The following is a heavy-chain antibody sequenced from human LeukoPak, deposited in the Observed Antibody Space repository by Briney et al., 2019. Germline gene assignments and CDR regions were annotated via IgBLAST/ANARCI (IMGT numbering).Heavy chain of an antibody. CDR2: VYYSGGT. CDR3: ASHSGGYAY. D-gene: IGHD5-12*01. CDR1: GGSISSGAYS. J-gene: IGHJ4*02. Sequence: SETLSLTCAVSGGSISSGAYSWSRIRQPPRKGLEWIGYVYYSGGTYYNPSLKSRVTISVDTSKNQFSLKLSSVTAADTAVYYCASHSGGYAYWGQGTLVTVSS. V-gene: IGHV4-30-4*07.